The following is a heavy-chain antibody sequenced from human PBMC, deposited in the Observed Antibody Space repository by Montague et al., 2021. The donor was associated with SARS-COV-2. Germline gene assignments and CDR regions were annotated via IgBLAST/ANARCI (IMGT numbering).Heavy chain of an antibody. J-gene: IGHJ4*02. V-gene: IGHV4-39*01. CDR3: ANADRCSSGSCYSPFDS. CDR1: GDSVETNLYY. Sequence: SETLSLTCTVSGDSVETNLYYWGWIRQPPGKGLEWIGNIYYTGTTYYNPSLKSRVTMSVDTSKNQFSLKLTSVTAADTAVYYCANADRCSSGSCYSPFDSWGQGSLVTVSS. D-gene: IGHD2-15*01. CDR2: IYYTGTT.